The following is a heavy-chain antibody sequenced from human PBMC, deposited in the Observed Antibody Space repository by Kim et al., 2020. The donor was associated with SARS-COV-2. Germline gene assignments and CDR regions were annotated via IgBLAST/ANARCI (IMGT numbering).Heavy chain of an antibody. CDR2: INPNSGGT. Sequence: ASVKVSCKASGYTFTGYYMHWVRQAPGQGLEWMGRINPNSGGTNYAQKFQGRVTMTRDTSISTAYMELSRLRSDDTAVYYCERVIAARAFDIWGQGTIVTVSA. CDR3: ERVIAARAFDI. J-gene: IGHJ3*02. D-gene: IGHD6-6*01. CDR1: GYTFTGYY. V-gene: IGHV1-2*06.